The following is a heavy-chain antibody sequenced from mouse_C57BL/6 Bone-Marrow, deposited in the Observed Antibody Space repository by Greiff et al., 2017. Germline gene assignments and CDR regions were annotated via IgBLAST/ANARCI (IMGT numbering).Heavy chain of an antibody. J-gene: IGHJ3*01. CDR1: GFTFSSYA. V-gene: IGHV5-4*01. Sequence: EVKVEESGGGLVKPGGSLKLSCAASGFTFSSYAMSWVRQTPEKRLEWVATISDGGSYTYYPDNVKGRFTISRDNAKNNLYLQMSHLKAEDTAMYYCARDRRDYYGSSYWGQGTLVTVSA. D-gene: IGHD1-1*01. CDR3: ARDRRDYYGSSY. CDR2: ISDGGSYT.